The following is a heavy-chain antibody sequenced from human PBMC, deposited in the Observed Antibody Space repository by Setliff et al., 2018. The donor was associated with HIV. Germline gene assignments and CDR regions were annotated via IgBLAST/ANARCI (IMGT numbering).Heavy chain of an antibody. D-gene: IGHD3-10*01. Sequence: LGESLKISCKGSGYSFTSNWIGWVRQMPGKGLEWMGIIYPGDSDARYSPSFQGQVTISADKSISTAYLQWSSLKASDTAMHYCARAGSGSYYNAPHYWGQGTLVTVSS. CDR3: ARAGSGSYYNAPHY. CDR2: IYPGDSDA. J-gene: IGHJ4*02. V-gene: IGHV5-51*01. CDR1: GYSFTSNW.